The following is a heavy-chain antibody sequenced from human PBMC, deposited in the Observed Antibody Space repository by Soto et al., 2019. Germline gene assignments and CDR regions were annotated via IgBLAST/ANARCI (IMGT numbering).Heavy chain of an antibody. J-gene: IGHJ1*01. V-gene: IGHV3-9*01. CDR3: VKDESINWYSGHFRH. CDR2: INWNSGSI. Sequence: LSLTCTVSGGSISSYYWSWIRQPPGKGLEWVSGINWNSGSIGYGDSVKGRFAISRDNAKNSLHLQMNSLSAEDTAFYYCVKDESINWYSGHFRHWGQGTLVTVSS. CDR1: GGSISSYY. D-gene: IGHD6-13*01.